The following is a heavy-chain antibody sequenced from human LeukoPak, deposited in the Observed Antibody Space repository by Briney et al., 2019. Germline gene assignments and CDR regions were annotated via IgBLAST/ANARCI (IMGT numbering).Heavy chain of an antibody. V-gene: IGHV1-8*03. CDR2: MNPNSGNT. CDR3: ARAKRVGATGAYYFDY. Sequence: ASVKVSCKASGYTFTSYDINWVRQTTRQGLEWMGWMNPNSGNTGYAQKFQGRVTVTRNTSISTAYMELSSLRSEDTAVYYCARAKRVGATGAYYFDYWGQGTLVTVSS. D-gene: IGHD1-26*01. J-gene: IGHJ4*02. CDR1: GYTFTSYD.